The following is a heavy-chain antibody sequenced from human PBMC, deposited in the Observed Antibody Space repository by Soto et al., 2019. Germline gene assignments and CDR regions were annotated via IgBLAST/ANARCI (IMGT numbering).Heavy chain of an antibody. CDR3: AYSTTPFDA. CDR1: GFTFSSYA. V-gene: IGHV3-23*01. Sequence: EVQLLESGGGLVQPGGSLRLSCAASGFTFSSYAMSWVRQAPGKGLEWVSAISGSGGSTYYADSVKGRFTISRDNSKNPLYLPMSSLRAEDTAVYYCAYSTTPFDALGQGTLVTVSS. D-gene: IGHD6-13*01. CDR2: ISGSGGST. J-gene: IGHJ4*02.